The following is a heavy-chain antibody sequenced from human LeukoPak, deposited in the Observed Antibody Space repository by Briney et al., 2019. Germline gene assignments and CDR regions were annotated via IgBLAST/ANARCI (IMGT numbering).Heavy chain of an antibody. V-gene: IGHV3-23*01. Sequence: PGGSLRLSCAASGFTFSSYEMNWVRQAPGKGLEWVSAISGSGGSTYYADSVKGRFTISRDNSKNTLYLQMNSLRAEDTAVYYCAKDQAYYGSGAHFDYWGQGTLVTVSS. J-gene: IGHJ4*02. CDR3: AKDQAYYGSGAHFDY. D-gene: IGHD3-10*01. CDR1: GFTFSSYE. CDR2: ISGSGGST.